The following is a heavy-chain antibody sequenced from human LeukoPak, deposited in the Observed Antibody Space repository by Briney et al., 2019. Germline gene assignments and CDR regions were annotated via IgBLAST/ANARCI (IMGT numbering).Heavy chain of an antibody. V-gene: IGHV4-34*01. J-gene: IGHJ5*02. CDR3: ARSYRRRGWFDP. CDR2: INHSGST. Sequence: SETLSLTCTVSGGSISGYYWSWIRQPPGKGLEWIGEINHSGSTNYNPSLKSRVTISVDTSKNQFSLKLSSVTAADTAVYYCARSYRRRGWFDPWGQGTLVTVSS. CDR1: GGSISGYY. D-gene: IGHD3-16*02.